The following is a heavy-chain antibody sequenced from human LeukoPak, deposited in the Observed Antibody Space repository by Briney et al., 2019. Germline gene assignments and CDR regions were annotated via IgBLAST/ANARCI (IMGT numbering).Heavy chain of an antibody. CDR3: ARGLYSGSYYLDY. Sequence: PSQTLSLTCTVSGGSISSGSYYWSWIRQPAGKGLEWIGYIYYSGSTNYNPSLKSRVTISVDTSKNQFSLKLSSVTAADTAVYYCARGLYSGSYYLDYWGQGTLVTVSS. CDR2: IYYSGST. CDR1: GGSISSGSYY. D-gene: IGHD1-26*01. J-gene: IGHJ4*02. V-gene: IGHV4-61*10.